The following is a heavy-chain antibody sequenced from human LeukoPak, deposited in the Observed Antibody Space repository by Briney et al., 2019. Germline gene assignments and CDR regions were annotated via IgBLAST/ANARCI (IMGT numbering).Heavy chain of an antibody. CDR3: ARIERYYYYMDV. CDR2: IKPNSAGT. J-gene: IGHJ6*03. CDR1: GYPFTGYH. Sequence: ASVKVSCKASGYPFTGYHMHWGRQDPGQGLELMGWIKPNSAGTNYAQKLQGRVTMTTDTSTSTAYMELRSLRSDDTAVYYRARIERYYYYMDVWGKGTTVTVSS. V-gene: IGHV1-2*02.